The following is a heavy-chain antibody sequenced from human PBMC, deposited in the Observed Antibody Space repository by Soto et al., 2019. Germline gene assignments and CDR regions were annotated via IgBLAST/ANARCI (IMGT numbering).Heavy chain of an antibody. J-gene: IGHJ4*02. CDR2: LTGNSDST. Sequence: GGSLRLYCAASGFTFRNYAMSWVRQAPGKGLEWVSTLTGNSDSTYYADSVEGRFTISRDNSKNTLYLQMSSLRAEDSAVYYCSRGLSNTLTEPLLDYWGQGTLVTVSS. CDR1: GFTFRNYA. D-gene: IGHD1-20*01. CDR3: SRGLSNTLTEPLLDY. V-gene: IGHV3-23*01.